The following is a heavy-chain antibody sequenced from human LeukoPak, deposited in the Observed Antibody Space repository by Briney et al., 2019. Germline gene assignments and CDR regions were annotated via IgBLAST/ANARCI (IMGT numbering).Heavy chain of an antibody. CDR3: ARVEEGYGSGRRENYYYYYMDV. D-gene: IGHD3-10*01. V-gene: IGHV4-59*01. CDR2: IYYSGST. CDR1: GGSISSYY. J-gene: IGHJ6*03. Sequence: SETLSLTCTVSGGSISSYYWSWIRQPPGKGLEWIGYIYYSGSTNYKSSLKSRVTISVDTSKNQFSLKLRSVSAADTAVYYCARVEEGYGSGRRENYYYYYMDVWGKGTTVTISS.